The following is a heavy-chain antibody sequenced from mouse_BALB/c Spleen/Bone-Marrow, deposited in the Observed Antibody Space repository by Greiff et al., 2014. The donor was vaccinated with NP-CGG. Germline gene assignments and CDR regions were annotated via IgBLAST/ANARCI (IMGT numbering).Heavy chain of an antibody. J-gene: IGHJ4*01. CDR3: RCYDYTMDY. V-gene: IGHV1S22*01. D-gene: IGHD1-1*01. CDR1: GYTFTSCW. CDR2: IYPGSGTI. Sequence: LQESGSELVRPGASVKLSCKASGYTFTSCWIHWVKQRPGQGLEWIGNIYPGSGTINYDEKFKNKATLTVDTSSSIAYMQLSSLTSEDSAVYYCRCYDYTMDYWGQGTSVTVSS.